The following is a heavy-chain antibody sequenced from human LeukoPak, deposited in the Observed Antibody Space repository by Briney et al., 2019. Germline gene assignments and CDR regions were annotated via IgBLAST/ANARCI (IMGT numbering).Heavy chain of an antibody. D-gene: IGHD6-13*01. Sequence: GGSLRLSCAASGFTFSSYAMSWVRQAPGKGLEGVSGISGSGGSTYYAASVKGRFTISRHNSKNTLYLQMNSLRAEHTAVYYCAKDQSSSWSIDAFDIWGQGTMVTAPS. J-gene: IGHJ3*02. CDR2: ISGSGGST. CDR3: AKDQSSSWSIDAFDI. V-gene: IGHV3-23*01. CDR1: GFTFSSYA.